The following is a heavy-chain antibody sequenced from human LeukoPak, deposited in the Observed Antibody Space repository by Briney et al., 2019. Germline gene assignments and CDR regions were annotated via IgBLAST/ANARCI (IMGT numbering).Heavy chain of an antibody. CDR1: GFTFEDYG. CDR3: VRETRALRYCDY. J-gene: IGHJ4*02. CDR2: TSWSGNSR. Sequence: HPGRSLRLSCAASGFTFEDYGMHWVRQAPGKGLEWVSGTSWSGNSRGYADSVKGRFIISRENAKNSLYLQMDSLGPEDTALYFCVRETRALRYCDYWGQGTLVTVSS. V-gene: IGHV3-9*01.